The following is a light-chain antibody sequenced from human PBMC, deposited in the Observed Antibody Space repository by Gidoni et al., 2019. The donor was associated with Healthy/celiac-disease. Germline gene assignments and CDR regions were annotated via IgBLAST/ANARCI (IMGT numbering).Light chain of an antibody. J-gene: IGLJ3*02. V-gene: IGLV2-8*01. CDR2: EVS. CDR1: SNDVGYYNY. CDR3: SSYAGSNNLGL. Sequence: QSALTQPPSASGSPGQSVTIPCTGTSNDVGYYNYVSWYQKHPGKAPKIMIYEVSKRPSGVPDRFSGSKSGNTASLTVSGLQAEDESDYYCSSYAGSNNLGLFGGGTKLTVL.